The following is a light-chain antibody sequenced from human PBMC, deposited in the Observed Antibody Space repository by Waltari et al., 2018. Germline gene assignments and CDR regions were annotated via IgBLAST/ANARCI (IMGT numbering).Light chain of an antibody. CDR3: QQYGSLPYT. CDR1: QRVSSSY. V-gene: IGKV3-20*01. J-gene: IGKJ2*01. CDR2: GAS. Sequence: EIVLTQSPGTLSLSPGERATLSCRASQRVSSSYLAWYQQKPGQAPRLLLYGASNRATGIPDRFSGSASGTDFTLTISSLESEDFAVYHCQQYGSLPYTFGQGTKLEIK.